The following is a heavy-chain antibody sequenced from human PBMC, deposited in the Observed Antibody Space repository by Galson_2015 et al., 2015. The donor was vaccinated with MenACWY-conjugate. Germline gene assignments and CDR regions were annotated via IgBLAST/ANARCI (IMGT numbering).Heavy chain of an antibody. J-gene: IGHJ5*02. CDR1: GFTFSNAW. CDR2: IKSKTDGGTT. Sequence: SLRLSCAASGFTFSNAWMSWVRQAPGKGLEWVGRIKSKTDGGTTDYAAPVKGRFTISRDDSKNTLYLQMNSLKTEDTGVYYCTTGDPYNWFDPWGQGTLVTVSS. CDR3: TTGDPYNWFDP. V-gene: IGHV3-15*01.